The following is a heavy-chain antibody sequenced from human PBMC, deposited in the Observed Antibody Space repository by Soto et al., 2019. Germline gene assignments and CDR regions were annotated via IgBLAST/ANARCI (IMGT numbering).Heavy chain of an antibody. CDR3: ARAMQAGTDIVNWFAP. J-gene: IGHJ5*02. CDR1: GFSISRYA. D-gene: IGHD2-2*01. Sequence: QVQLVESGGGVVQPGRSLRLSCAASGFSISRYAMHWVRQAPGKGLEWVAVIADDGSNRWYADSAKGRFTISRDNSKNTVYLQMSSLRGEDTAVYYCARAMQAGTDIVNWFAPWGQGTLVTVSS. CDR2: IADDGSNR. V-gene: IGHV3-30*04.